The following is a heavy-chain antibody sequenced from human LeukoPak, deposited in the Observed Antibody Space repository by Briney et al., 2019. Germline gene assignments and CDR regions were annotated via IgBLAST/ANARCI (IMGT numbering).Heavy chain of an antibody. CDR1: GYTFTSYD. CDR3: ARGGILTGYHAADY. V-gene: IGHV1-8*01. J-gene: IGHJ4*02. Sequence: ASVKVSCTASGYTFTSYDINWVRHATGPGLEWMGWMNPNSGNTGYAHKFQGRVTMTRNTSISTAYMELSSLRSEDTAVYYCARGGILTGYHAADYWGQGTLVTVSS. D-gene: IGHD3-9*01. CDR2: MNPNSGNT.